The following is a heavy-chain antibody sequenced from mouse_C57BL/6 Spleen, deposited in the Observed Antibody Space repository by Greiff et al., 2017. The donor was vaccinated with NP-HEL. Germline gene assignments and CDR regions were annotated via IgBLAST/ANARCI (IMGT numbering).Heavy chain of an antibody. Sequence: DVKLQESGGGLVQPGGSMKLSCVASGFTFSNYWMNWVRQSPEKGLEWVAQIRLKSDNYATHYAESVKGRFTISRDDSKSSVYLQMNNLRAEDTGIYYCTGLGQYFDVWGTGTTVTVSS. J-gene: IGHJ1*03. V-gene: IGHV6-3*01. D-gene: IGHD4-1*01. CDR3: TGLGQYFDV. CDR2: IRLKSDNYAT. CDR1: GFTFSNYW.